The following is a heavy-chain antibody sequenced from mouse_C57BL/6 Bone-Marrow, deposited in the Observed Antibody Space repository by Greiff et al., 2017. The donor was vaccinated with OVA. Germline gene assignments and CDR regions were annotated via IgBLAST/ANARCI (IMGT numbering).Heavy chain of an antibody. CDR1: GYTFTSYW. V-gene: IGHV1-64*01. Sequence: QVQLQQPGAELVKPGASVKLSCKASGYTFTSYWMHWVKQRPGQGLEWIGMIHPNSGSTNYNEKFKSKATLTVDKSSSTAYMQLSSLTSEDSAVYYCADGITTVVGRDFDYWGQGTTLTVSS. J-gene: IGHJ2*01. D-gene: IGHD1-1*01. CDR3: ADGITTVVGRDFDY. CDR2: IHPNSGST.